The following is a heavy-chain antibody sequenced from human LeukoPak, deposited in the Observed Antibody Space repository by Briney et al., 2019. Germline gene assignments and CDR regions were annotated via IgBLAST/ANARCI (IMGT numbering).Heavy chain of an antibody. CDR3: AKDQSSGSYYLDGNWFDP. J-gene: IGHJ5*02. CDR2: ISGSGGST. CDR1: GFTFSSYA. Sequence: QTGGSLRLSCAASGFTFSSYAMSWVRQAPGKGLEWVSAISGSGGSTYYADSVKGRFTISRDNSENTLYLQMNSLRAEDTAVYYCAKDQSSGSYYLDGNWFDPWGQGTLVTVSS. V-gene: IGHV3-23*01. D-gene: IGHD3-10*01.